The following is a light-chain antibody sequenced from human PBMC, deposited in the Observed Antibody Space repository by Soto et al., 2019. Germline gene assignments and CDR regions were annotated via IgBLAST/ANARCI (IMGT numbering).Light chain of an antibody. J-gene: IGKJ1*01. CDR2: DAS. Sequence: DIQMTQSPSTLSASVGDTVTITCRASESIDNWLAWYQQKPGKAPKLLIYDASSLESGVPSRFSGSGSGTEFTLTISSLQPDDFATYHCQHYNSYSEAFGQGTKVDI. CDR3: QHYNSYSEA. CDR1: ESIDNW. V-gene: IGKV1-5*01.